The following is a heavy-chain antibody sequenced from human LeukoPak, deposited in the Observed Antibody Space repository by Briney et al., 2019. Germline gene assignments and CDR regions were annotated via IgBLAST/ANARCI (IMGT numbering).Heavy chain of an antibody. Sequence: GGSLRLSCAASRFTFSRYGMHWVRQAPGKGLEWVAFIRYDGSNKHYADSLKGRFTISRDNAKNSLYLQMNSLRAEDTAVYYCANGRFWSGYYRYWGQGTLVTVSS. V-gene: IGHV3-30*02. CDR2: IRYDGSNK. CDR1: RFTFSRYG. D-gene: IGHD3-3*01. CDR3: ANGRFWSGYYRY. J-gene: IGHJ4*02.